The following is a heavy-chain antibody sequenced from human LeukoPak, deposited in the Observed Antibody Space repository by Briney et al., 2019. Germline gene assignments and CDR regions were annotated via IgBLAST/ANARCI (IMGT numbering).Heavy chain of an antibody. CDR1: GFTVSSNY. Sequence: GGSLRLSCEASGFTVSSNYMSWVCQAPGKGLEWVSVIYGGGSTYYADSVKGRFTISRDNSKNTLYLQMNSLRAEDTAVYYCAKEGATVAGFDYWGQGTLVTVSS. V-gene: IGHV3-53*05. J-gene: IGHJ4*02. D-gene: IGHD6-19*01. CDR3: AKEGATVAGFDY. CDR2: IYGGGST.